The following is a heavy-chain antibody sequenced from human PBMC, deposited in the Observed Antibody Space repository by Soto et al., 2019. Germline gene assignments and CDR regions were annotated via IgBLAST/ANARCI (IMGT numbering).Heavy chain of an antibody. J-gene: IGHJ6*03. CDR1: SGSISSSNW. D-gene: IGHD6-13*01. V-gene: IGHV4-4*02. Sequence: QVQLQESGPGLVKPSGTLSLTCAVSSGSISSSNWWSWVRQPPGKGLEWIGEIYHSGSTNYNPSLKRRATISVDKSKNQFSLKLSSVTAADTAVYYCASVHQQLVRNYYYYMDVWGKGTTVTVSS. CDR2: IYHSGST. CDR3: ASVHQQLVRNYYYYMDV.